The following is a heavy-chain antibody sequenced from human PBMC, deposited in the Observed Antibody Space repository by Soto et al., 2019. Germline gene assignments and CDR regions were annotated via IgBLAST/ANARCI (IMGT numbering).Heavy chain of an antibody. CDR3: ARVGIAAAAYYFDY. J-gene: IGHJ4*02. CDR1: GYTFTSYA. V-gene: IGHV1-3*01. D-gene: IGHD6-13*01. CDR2: INAGNGNT. Sequence: ASVKVSCKASGYTFTSYAMHWVRQAPGQRLEWMGWINAGNGNTKYSQKFQGRVTITRDTSASTAYMELSSLRSDDTAVYYCARVGIAAAAYYFDYWGQGTLVTVSS.